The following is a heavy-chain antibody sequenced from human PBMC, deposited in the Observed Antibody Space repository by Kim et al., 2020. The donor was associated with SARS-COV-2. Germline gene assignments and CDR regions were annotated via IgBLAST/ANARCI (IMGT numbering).Heavy chain of an antibody. J-gene: IGHJ4*02. Sequence: SETLSLTCAVYGGSFSGYYWSWIRQPPGKGLEWIGEINHSGSTNYNPSLKSRVTISVDTSKNQFSLKLSSVTAADTAVYYCAGVSYCSSTSCYPDTLTFDYWGQGTLVTVSS. CDR3: AGVSYCSSTSCYPDTLTFDY. D-gene: IGHD2-2*01. V-gene: IGHV4-34*01. CDR2: INHSGST. CDR1: GGSFSGYY.